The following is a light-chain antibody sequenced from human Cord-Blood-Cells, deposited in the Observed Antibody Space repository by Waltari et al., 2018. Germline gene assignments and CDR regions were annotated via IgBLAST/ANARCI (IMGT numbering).Light chain of an antibody. CDR3: CSYAGSSTLV. V-gene: IGLV2-23*01. CDR2: EGS. CDR1: SSDVGSYNL. J-gene: IGLJ1*01. Sequence: QSALTQPASVSGSPGQSITISCTGTSSDVGSYNLVSWYQQHQGKAPKLIIYEGSKRPSGVSNRFSGFKSGNTASLTISGLQAEDEADDYCCSYAGSSTLVFGTGTKVTVL.